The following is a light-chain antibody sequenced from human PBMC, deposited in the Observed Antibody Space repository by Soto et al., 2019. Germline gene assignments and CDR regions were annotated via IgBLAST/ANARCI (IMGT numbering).Light chain of an antibody. CDR1: SSDVGGYNY. V-gene: IGLV2-11*01. J-gene: IGLJ2*01. CDR3: SSYTTSTSFIL. CDR2: DVS. Sequence: QSALAQPRSVSGSPGQSVTISCTGTSSDVGGYNYVSWYQQHPGKAPKLMIYDVSERPSGVPDRFSGSKSGNTASLTISGLQAEDEADYYCSSYTTSTSFILFGGGTKRTVL.